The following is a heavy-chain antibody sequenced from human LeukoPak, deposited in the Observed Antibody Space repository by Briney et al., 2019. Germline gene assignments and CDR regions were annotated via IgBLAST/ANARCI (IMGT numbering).Heavy chain of an antibody. D-gene: IGHD5-12*01. J-gene: IGHJ4*02. V-gene: IGHV3-30*01. CDR1: GFLFSAYD. Sequence: GGSLRLSCAASGFLFSAYDFHWVRQAPGKGLEWVAFISYDGSSKNYAQSVKGRFTISRDDSKNTLYVQMNSLRHEDTAVYYCARVTGHSGYDLKYWGQGALVTVSS. CDR3: ARVTGHSGYDLKY. CDR2: ISYDGSSK.